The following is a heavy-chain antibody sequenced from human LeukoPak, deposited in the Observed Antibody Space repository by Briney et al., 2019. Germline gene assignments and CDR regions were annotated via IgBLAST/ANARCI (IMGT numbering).Heavy chain of an antibody. CDR2: IYSDNT. CDR1: GFTVSSNS. V-gene: IGHV3-66*03. CDR3: AKDLSKGLLYRRGMYYFDY. Sequence: GGSLRLSCTVSGFTVSSNSMSWVRQAPGKGLEWVSFIYSDNTHYSDSVKGRFTISRDNAKNSLYLQMNSLRAEDTAVYYCAKDLSKGLLYRRGMYYFDYWGQGTLVTVSS. D-gene: IGHD3-3*01. J-gene: IGHJ4*02.